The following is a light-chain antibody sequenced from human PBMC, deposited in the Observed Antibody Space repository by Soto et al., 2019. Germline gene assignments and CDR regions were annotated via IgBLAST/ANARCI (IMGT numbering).Light chain of an antibody. CDR2: DAS. J-gene: IGKJ1*01. CDR1: QSVSSSY. Sequence: EIVLTQSPGTLSLSPGERATLSCRASQSVSSSYLAWYQQKPGQAPRLLIYDASSRATGIPDRFIGSGSGTDFTLTISRLEPEDFAVYYCHQYGSSPETFGQGTKVEIK. CDR3: HQYGSSPET. V-gene: IGKV3-20*01.